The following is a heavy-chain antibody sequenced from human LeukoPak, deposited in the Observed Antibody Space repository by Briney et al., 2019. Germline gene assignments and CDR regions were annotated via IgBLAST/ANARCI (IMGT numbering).Heavy chain of an antibody. CDR3: ALVVVAATGGFFDY. V-gene: IGHV4-34*01. D-gene: IGHD2-15*01. J-gene: IGHJ4*02. CDR1: GGSFSGYY. CDR2: INHSGST. Sequence: PSETLSLTCAVYGGSFSGYYWSWIRQPPGKGLEWIGEINHSGSTNYNPSLKSRVTISVDTSKNQFSLKLSSVTAADTAVYYCALVVVAATGGFFDYWGQGTLVTDSS.